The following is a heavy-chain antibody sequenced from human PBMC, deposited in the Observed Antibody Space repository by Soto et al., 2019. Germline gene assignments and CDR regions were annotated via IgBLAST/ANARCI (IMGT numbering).Heavy chain of an antibody. V-gene: IGHV3-23*01. D-gene: IGHD3-22*01. Sequence: EVQLLESGGGLVQPGGSLRLSCAASGFTFSSYAMTWVRQAPGKGLEWVSALSGSGVSTYYADSVKGRFTISRDNSKNKLYLKMNSLRAEDTAVYYCAKGGGSKDYYDTSGYYLYYYYAMDVWGQGTTVTVSS. CDR3: AKGGGSKDYYDTSGYYLYYYYAMDV. CDR1: GFTFSSYA. CDR2: LSGSGVST. J-gene: IGHJ6*02.